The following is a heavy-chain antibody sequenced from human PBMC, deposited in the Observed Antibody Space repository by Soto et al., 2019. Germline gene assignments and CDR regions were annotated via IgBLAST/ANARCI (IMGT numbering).Heavy chain of an antibody. CDR3: AKVLGYSYGSFDY. Sequence: SLRLSCAASGFTFNTYAMSWVRQAPGKGLEWVSSISGSGGGTYYADSVKGRFTISRDNSKNTQYLEMNSLRADDTAVYYCAKVLGYSYGSFDYWGQGTPVTVSS. CDR2: ISGSGGGT. D-gene: IGHD5-18*01. CDR1: GFTFNTYA. J-gene: IGHJ4*02. V-gene: IGHV3-23*01.